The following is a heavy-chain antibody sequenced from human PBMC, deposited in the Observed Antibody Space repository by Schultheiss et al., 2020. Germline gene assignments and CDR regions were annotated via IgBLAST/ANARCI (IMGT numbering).Heavy chain of an antibody. Sequence: GGSLRLSCAASGFTFSSYDMHWVRQATGKGLEWVSAISGSGGPTYYADSVQGRFTISRDNSKNTVYLQMNSLRAEDTAVYYCAKAYGSYNVDVVADVGWGQGTLVTVSS. CDR2: ISGSGGPT. CDR3: AKAYGSYNVDVVADVG. CDR1: GFTFSSYD. J-gene: IGHJ4*02. D-gene: IGHD5-12*01. V-gene: IGHV3-23*01.